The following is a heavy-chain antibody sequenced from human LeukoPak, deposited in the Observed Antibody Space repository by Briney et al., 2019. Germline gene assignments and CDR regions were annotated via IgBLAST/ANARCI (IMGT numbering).Heavy chain of an antibody. CDR3: AKGAQEPPNYYGSGSYWALFDY. J-gene: IGHJ4*02. Sequence: GGSLRLSCAASGFTFSSYAMSWVRQAPGKGLEWVSAISGSGGSTYYADSVKGRFTISRDNSKNTLYLQMNSLRAEDTAVYYCAKGAQEPPNYYGSGSYWALFDYWGQGTLVTVSS. CDR2: ISGSGGST. V-gene: IGHV3-23*01. CDR1: GFTFSSYA. D-gene: IGHD3-10*01.